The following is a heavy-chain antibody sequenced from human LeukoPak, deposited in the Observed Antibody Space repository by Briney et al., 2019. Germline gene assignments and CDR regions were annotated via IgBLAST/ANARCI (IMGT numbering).Heavy chain of an antibody. V-gene: IGHV4-39*01. CDR1: GGSISSSSYY. CDR2: IYYSGST. CDR3: ARRGRDGYNWNAFDI. Sequence: SETLSLTCTVSGGSISSSSYYWGWIRQPPGKGLEWIGSIYYSGSTYYNPSLKSRVTISVDTSKNQFSLKLSSVTAADTAVYYCARRGRDGYNWNAFDIWGQGTMVTVSS. D-gene: IGHD5-24*01. J-gene: IGHJ3*02.